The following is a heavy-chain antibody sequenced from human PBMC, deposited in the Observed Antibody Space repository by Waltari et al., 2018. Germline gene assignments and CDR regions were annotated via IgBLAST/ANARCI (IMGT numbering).Heavy chain of an antibody. V-gene: IGHV3-48*01. CDR3: ARDRFSSSWYGYYYYDYGMDV. CDR2: ISSSSSTI. D-gene: IGHD6-13*01. J-gene: IGHJ6*02. Sequence: EVQLVESGGGLVQPGGSLRLSCAASGFTFSSYSMNWVRQAPGKGLEWVSYISSSSSTIYYADSVKGRFTISRDNAKNSLYLQMNSLRAEDTAVYYCARDRFSSSWYGYYYYDYGMDVWGQGTTVTVSS. CDR1: GFTFSSYS.